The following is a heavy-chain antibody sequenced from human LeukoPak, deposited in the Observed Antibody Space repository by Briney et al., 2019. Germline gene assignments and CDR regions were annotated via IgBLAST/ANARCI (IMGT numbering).Heavy chain of an antibody. D-gene: IGHD6-6*01. CDR1: GFTVSSDY. CDR3: ARGGIAARPSDS. J-gene: IGHJ4*02. Sequence: GGSLRLSCAASGFTVSSDYITWVRQAPGKGLEWVSVVYSGGETYYAESVKGRFTVSRDNSKNTVYLQMNSLRAEDTAVYFCARGGIAARPSDSWGQGTLVTVTS. V-gene: IGHV3-66*01. CDR2: VYSGGET.